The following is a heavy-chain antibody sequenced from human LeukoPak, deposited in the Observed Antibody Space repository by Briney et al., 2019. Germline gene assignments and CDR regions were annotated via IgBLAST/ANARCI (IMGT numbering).Heavy chain of an antibody. CDR3: ARDSIAAAGTDDAFDI. D-gene: IGHD6-13*01. CDR1: GGSISSGGYY. V-gene: IGHV4-31*03. J-gene: IGHJ3*02. Sequence: SETLSLTCTVSGGSISSGGYYWSWIRQHPGKGLEWIGYIYYSGSTYYNPSLKSRVTISVDTSKNQFSLKLSSVTAADTAVYYCARDSIAAAGTDDAFDIWGQGTMVTVSS. CDR2: IYYSGST.